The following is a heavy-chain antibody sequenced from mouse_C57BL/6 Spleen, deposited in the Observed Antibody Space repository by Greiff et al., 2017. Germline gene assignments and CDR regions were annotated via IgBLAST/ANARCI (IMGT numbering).Heavy chain of an antibody. V-gene: IGHV14-2*01. J-gene: IGHJ1*03. Sequence: VHVKQSGAELVKPGASVKLSCTASGFNIKDYYMHWVKQRTEQGLEWIGRIDPEDGETKYAPKFQGKATITAEPSSNTAYLQLSSLTSEDTAVYYGARSFYGSSPNWYFDVWGTGTTVTVSS. D-gene: IGHD1-1*01. CDR1: GFNIKDYY. CDR2: IDPEDGET. CDR3: ARSFYGSSPNWYFDV.